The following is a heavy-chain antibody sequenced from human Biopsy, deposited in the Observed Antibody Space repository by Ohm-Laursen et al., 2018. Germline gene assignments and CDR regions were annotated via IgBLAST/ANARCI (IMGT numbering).Heavy chain of an antibody. CDR2: INCKTGAT. J-gene: IGHJ4*02. V-gene: IGHV1-2*02. D-gene: IGHD2-8*01. CDR3: ARDPLNGHKHFDY. CDR1: SYTFTDYN. Sequence: ASVKVSCKVSSYTFTDYNIHWMRQAPGQGLEWLGYINCKTGATNYAQKFQGTVTMTRDTTISTAYLALGSLRSADTAIYYCARDPLNGHKHFDYWGQGSLVTVSS.